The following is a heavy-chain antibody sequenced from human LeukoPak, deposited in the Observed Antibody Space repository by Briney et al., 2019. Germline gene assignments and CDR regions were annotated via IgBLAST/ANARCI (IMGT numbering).Heavy chain of an antibody. CDR3: AKTGYDFWSGYGYNWFDP. D-gene: IGHD3-3*01. Sequence: PGGSLRLSCAASGFTFSSYAMCWVRQAPGKGLEWVSAISGSGGSTYYADSVKGRFTISRDNSKNTLYLQMNSLRAEDTAVYYCAKTGYDFWSGYGYNWFDPWGQGTLVTVSS. CDR2: ISGSGGST. J-gene: IGHJ5*02. V-gene: IGHV3-23*01. CDR1: GFTFSSYA.